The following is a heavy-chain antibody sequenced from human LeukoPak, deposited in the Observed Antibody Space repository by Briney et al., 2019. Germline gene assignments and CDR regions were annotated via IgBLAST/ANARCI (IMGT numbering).Heavy chain of an antibody. J-gene: IGHJ5*02. Sequence: GGSLRLXCAASGFTFSDYYMSWIRRAPGKGLESVSYISSSGSTIYYADSVKGRFTISRDNAKNSLYLQMNSLRAEDTAVYYCARGRYCSSTSCYTPKGDWFDPWGQGTLVTVSS. V-gene: IGHV3-11*04. D-gene: IGHD2-2*02. CDR2: ISSSGSTI. CDR1: GFTFSDYY. CDR3: ARGRYCSSTSCYTPKGDWFDP.